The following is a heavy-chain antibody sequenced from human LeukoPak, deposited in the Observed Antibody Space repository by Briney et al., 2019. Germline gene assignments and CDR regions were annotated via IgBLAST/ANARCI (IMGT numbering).Heavy chain of an antibody. V-gene: IGHV3-20*04. CDR2: INWNGGNT. CDR3: ASWGGGYMPPYYFDY. Sequence: GGSLRLSCAASGFTFDDYAMSWVRQAPGKGLEWVSGINWNGGNTGYADSVKGRFTISRDNSKNTLYLQMNSLRAEDTAVYYCASWGGGYMPPYYFDYWGQGTLVTVSS. D-gene: IGHD5-24*01. J-gene: IGHJ4*02. CDR1: GFTFDDYA.